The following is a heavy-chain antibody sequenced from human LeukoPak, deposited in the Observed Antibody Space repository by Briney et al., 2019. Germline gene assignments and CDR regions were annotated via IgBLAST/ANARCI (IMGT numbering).Heavy chain of an antibody. V-gene: IGHV4-34*01. Sequence: PSETLSLTCAVYGGSFSGYYWSWIRQPPGKGLEWIGEINHSGSTNYNPSLKSRVTISVDTSKNQFSLKLSSVTAADTAVYYCARRPQRVWGSYRYQYFDYWGQGTLVTVSS. CDR3: ARRPQRVWGSYRYQYFDY. D-gene: IGHD3-16*02. CDR2: INHSGST. J-gene: IGHJ4*02. CDR1: GGSFSGYY.